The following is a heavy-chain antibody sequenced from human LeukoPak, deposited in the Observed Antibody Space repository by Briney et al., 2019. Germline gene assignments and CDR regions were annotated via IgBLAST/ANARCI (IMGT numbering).Heavy chain of an antibody. J-gene: IGHJ6*03. CDR1: GGSISSNSYY. CDR2: IYYSGST. V-gene: IGHV4-39*07. Sequence: PSETLSLTCAVSGGSISSNSYYWGWIRQPPGKGLEWIGSIYYSGSTYYNPSLKSRVTISVDTSKNQFSLKLSSVTAADTAVYYCASIYSSGWVLYYYYYYYMDVWGKGTTVTVSS. D-gene: IGHD6-19*01. CDR3: ASIYSSGWVLYYYYYYYMDV.